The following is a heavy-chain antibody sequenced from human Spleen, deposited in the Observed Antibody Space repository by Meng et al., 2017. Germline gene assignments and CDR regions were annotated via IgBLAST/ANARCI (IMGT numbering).Heavy chain of an antibody. CDR1: GYTFTDYY. CDR2: ITPYSGGT. J-gene: IGHJ4*02. Sequence: ASVKVSCKASGYTFTDYYLHWVRQAPGRGLEWMGWITPYSGGTNYAQKFQGRVTMTRDTSISTAYMELSRLRSDDTAVYYCATLHYYDSSGYLPDYWGQGTLVTVSS. V-gene: IGHV1-2*02. D-gene: IGHD3-22*01. CDR3: ATLHYYDSSGYLPDY.